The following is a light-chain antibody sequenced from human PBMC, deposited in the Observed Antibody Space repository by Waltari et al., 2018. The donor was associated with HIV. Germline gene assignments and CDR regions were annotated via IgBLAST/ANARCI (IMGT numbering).Light chain of an antibody. Sequence: QSALTQPRSVSGSPGQSVTISCTGTSSDVGGYDFVSWYQQHPGKAPKLMIYDVIKRPSGGPDRSSGSKCGNTASRTIPGLQAEDEADYYCCSYAGTYTLVFGGGTKLTVL. CDR1: SSDVGGYDF. V-gene: IGLV2-11*01. J-gene: IGLJ3*02. CDR3: CSYAGTYTLV. CDR2: DVI.